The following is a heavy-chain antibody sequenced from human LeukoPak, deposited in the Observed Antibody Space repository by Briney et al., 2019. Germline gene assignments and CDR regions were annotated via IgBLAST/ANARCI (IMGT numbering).Heavy chain of an antibody. Sequence: PGGSLRLSCAASGFTFSSYEMNWVRQAPGKGLEWVSYISSSGSTIYYADSVKGRFTISRDNAKNTLYLQMNSLRAEDTAVYYCAREDIGGSSTIYYYYYMDVWGKGTTVTISS. D-gene: IGHD2-2*01. CDR3: AREDIGGSSTIYYYYYMDV. V-gene: IGHV3-48*03. J-gene: IGHJ6*03. CDR2: ISSSGSTI. CDR1: GFTFSSYE.